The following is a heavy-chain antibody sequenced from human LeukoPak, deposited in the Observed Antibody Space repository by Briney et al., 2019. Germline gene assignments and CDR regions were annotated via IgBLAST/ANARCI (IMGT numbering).Heavy chain of an antibody. CDR3: ARRRYYDGSGYLE. CDR2: LYYTGRT. J-gene: IGHJ1*01. Sequence: SETLSLTCSVSGDSISRSDSYWDWIRQPPGKGLEWIGTLYYTGRTYYSPSLKGRLTMSVDTSNNQFSLNLRSVTAADTAVYYCARRRYYDGSGYLEWGQGTLLSVSS. V-gene: IGHV4-39*01. CDR1: GDSISRSDSY. D-gene: IGHD3-22*01.